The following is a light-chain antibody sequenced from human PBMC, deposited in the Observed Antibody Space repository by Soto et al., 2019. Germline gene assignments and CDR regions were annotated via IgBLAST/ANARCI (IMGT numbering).Light chain of an antibody. CDR2: DVS. V-gene: IGLV2-14*01. CDR3: SSYTSSSTLVL. J-gene: IGLJ2*01. CDR1: SSDVGGYNY. Sequence: QSVLTQPASVSGSHGQSITISCTGTSSDVGGYNYVSWYQQHPGKAPKLMIYDVSNRPSGVSNRFSGSKSGNTASLTISGLQAEDEADYYCSSYTSSSTLVLFGGGTKLTVL.